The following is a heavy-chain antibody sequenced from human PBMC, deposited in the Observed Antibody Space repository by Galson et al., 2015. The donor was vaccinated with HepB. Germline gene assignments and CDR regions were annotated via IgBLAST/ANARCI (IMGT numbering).Heavy chain of an antibody. D-gene: IGHD3-3*01. CDR2: MNPNSGNT. CDR1: GYTFTSYD. Sequence: SVKVSCKASGYTFTSYDINWVRQATGQGLEWMGWMNPNSGNTGYAQKFQGRVTMTRNTSISTAYMELSSLRSEDTAVYYCARGRGHDFWSGYYPYYYYYMDVWGKGTTVTVSS. CDR3: ARGRGHDFWSGYYPYYYYYMDV. V-gene: IGHV1-8*01. J-gene: IGHJ6*03.